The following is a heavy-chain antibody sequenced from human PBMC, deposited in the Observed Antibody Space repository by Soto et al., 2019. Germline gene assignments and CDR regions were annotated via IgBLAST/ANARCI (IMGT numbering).Heavy chain of an antibody. D-gene: IGHD2-15*01. CDR1: GYTFTSYG. V-gene: IGHV1-18*01. Sequence: ASVKVSCKASGYTFTSYGISWVRQAPGQGLEWMGWISAYNGNTNYAQKLQGRVTMTTDTSTSKAYMELRSLRSDDTAVYYCAGNGYCSGGSCYQSWFDPWGQGTLVTVSS. CDR2: ISAYNGNT. CDR3: AGNGYCSGGSCYQSWFDP. J-gene: IGHJ5*02.